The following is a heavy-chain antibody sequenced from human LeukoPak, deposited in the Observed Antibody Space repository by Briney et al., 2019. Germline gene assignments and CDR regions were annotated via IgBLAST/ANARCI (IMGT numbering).Heavy chain of an antibody. J-gene: IGHJ4*02. V-gene: IGHV3-30*02. D-gene: IGHD3-22*01. CDR3: AKDPGDSSGYPNYFDY. Sequence: QPGRSLRLSCAASGFTFSSYGMHWVRQAPGKGLEWVAFIRYDGSNKYYADSVKGRFTISRDNSKNTLYLQMNSLRAEDTAVYYCAKDPGDSSGYPNYFDYWGQGTLVTVSS. CDR2: IRYDGSNK. CDR1: GFTFSSYG.